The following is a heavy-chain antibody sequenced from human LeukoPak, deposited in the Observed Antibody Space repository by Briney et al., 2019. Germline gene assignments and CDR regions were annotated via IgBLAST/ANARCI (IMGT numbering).Heavy chain of an antibody. CDR1: GITFTSNW. V-gene: IGHV3-74*01. CDR3: APIGVGY. D-gene: IGHD2-8*01. CDR2: IKSDGIST. Sequence: PGGSLRLSCAASGITFTSNWHWVRQAPAKGLVWVSRIKSDGISTSYADSVKGRFTIFRDSAKNTLYLQMNSLRAEDTAVYFCAPIGVGYWGQGTLVTVSS. J-gene: IGHJ4*02.